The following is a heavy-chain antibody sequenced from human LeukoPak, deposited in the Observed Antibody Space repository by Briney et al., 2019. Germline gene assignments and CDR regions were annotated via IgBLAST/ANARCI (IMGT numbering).Heavy chain of an antibody. D-gene: IGHD1-1*01. CDR3: ARAQLQETTPENQGAWFDP. CDR2: INHSGST. V-gene: IGHV4-34*01. J-gene: IGHJ5*02. CDR1: GGSFSGYY. Sequence: SETLSLTCAVYGGSFSGYYWSWIRQPPGKGLEWIGEINHSGSTNYNPSLKSRVTISVDTSKNQFSLKLSSVTAADTAVYYCARAQLQETTPENQGAWFDPWGQGTLVTVSS.